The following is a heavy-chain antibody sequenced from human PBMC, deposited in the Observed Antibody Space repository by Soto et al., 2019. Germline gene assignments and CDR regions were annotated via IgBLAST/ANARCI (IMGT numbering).Heavy chain of an antibody. V-gene: IGHV1-8*01. J-gene: IGHJ6*02. Sequence: VNLSCKASGYTFTTYDINWVPRATGQGIEWXGWMNXNRANKGYEQXXQGRVNMXXNTYTSTAYMELSSLRSEDTAVYYCARDGVRGMEVWGHGNTVTVAS. CDR1: GYTFTTYD. CDR2: MNXNRANK. D-gene: IGHD3-16*01. CDR3: ARDGVRGMEV.